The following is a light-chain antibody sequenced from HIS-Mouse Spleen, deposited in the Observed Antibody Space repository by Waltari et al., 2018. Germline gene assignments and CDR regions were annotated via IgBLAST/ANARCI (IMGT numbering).Light chain of an antibody. Sequence: DIQMTQSPSTLSASEGDRVTITCRASQSINSWLAWYQQKPGKAPKLLIYKASSLESGVPSRFSGSGSGTEFTLTISSLQPDDFATYYCQQYNSYTWTFGQGTKVEIK. CDR3: QQYNSYTWT. CDR1: QSINSW. CDR2: KAS. J-gene: IGKJ1*01. V-gene: IGKV1-5*03.